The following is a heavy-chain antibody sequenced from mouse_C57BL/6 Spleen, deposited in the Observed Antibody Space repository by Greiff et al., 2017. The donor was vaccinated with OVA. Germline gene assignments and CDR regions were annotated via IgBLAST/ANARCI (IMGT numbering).Heavy chain of an antibody. CDR3: AREGFITTVVATDY. D-gene: IGHD1-1*01. V-gene: IGHV1-64*01. Sequence: QVQLQQSGTVLARPGASVKMSCKTSGYTFTSYWMHWVKQRPGQGLEWIGMIHPNSGSTNYNEKFKSKATLTVDKSSSTAYMQLSSLTSEDSAVYYCAREGFITTVVATDYWGQGTTLTVSS. J-gene: IGHJ2*01. CDR1: GYTFTSYW. CDR2: IHPNSGST.